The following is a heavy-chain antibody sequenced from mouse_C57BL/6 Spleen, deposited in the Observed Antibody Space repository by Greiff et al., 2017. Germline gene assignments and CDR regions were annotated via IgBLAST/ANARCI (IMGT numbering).Heavy chain of an antibody. D-gene: IGHD2-1*01. CDR2: IGPGSGST. V-gene: IGHV1-77*01. CDR1: GYTLPDYH. CDR3: ARNYFYAMDY. J-gene: IGHJ4*01. Sequence: QVQLQQSGAELVKPGASVKISCKASGYTLPDYHINWVKQRPGQGLEWIGKIGPGSGSTYYNEKFKGKATLTADKSSSTAYMQLSSLTSEDSAVYFCARNYFYAMDYWGQGTSVTVSS.